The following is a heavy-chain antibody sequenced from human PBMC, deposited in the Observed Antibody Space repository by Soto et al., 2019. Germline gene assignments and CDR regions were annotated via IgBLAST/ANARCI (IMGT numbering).Heavy chain of an antibody. Sequence: VELSCKDCGESYVGRARQWVHQAPGQRLEWMGWINAGYGNTKSSQKFQDRVTISRDTSASTAYMELTSLRSEDTAVYYCARDTGDGTFDFWGQGTLVSVSS. J-gene: IGHJ4*02. V-gene: IGHV1-3*01. CDR1: GESYVGRA. D-gene: IGHD7-27*01. CDR2: INAGYGNT. CDR3: ARDTGDGTFDF.